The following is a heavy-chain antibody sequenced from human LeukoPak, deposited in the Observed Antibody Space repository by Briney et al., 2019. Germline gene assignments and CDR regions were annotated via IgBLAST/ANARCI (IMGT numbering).Heavy chain of an antibody. CDR1: GFTFSSYG. V-gene: IGHV3-30*03. Sequence: GRSLRLSCAASGFTFSSYGMHWVRQAPGKGLEWVAVISYDGSNKYYADSVKGRFTISRDNSKNTLYLQMTSLRAEDTAVYYCARGIYDSSGYSLDYWGRGTLVTVSS. CDR3: ARGIYDSSGYSLDY. CDR2: ISYDGSNK. D-gene: IGHD3-22*01. J-gene: IGHJ4*02.